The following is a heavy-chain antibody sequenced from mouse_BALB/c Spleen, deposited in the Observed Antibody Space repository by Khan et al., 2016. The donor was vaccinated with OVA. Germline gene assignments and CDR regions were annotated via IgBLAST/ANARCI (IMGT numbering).Heavy chain of an antibody. CDR3: ARRNYFGYTFAY. CDR1: GYIFTDYY. Sequence: QMQLEESGAELARPGASVKLSCKASGYIFTDYYINWVKQRTGQGLEWIGEISPGSDDTYYNEKFKGKATLTADKSSSTAYMQLSSLTSEDSAVYFCARRNYFGYTFAYWGQGTLVTVSA. D-gene: IGHD1-2*01. CDR2: ISPGSDDT. V-gene: IGHV1-77*01. J-gene: IGHJ3*01.